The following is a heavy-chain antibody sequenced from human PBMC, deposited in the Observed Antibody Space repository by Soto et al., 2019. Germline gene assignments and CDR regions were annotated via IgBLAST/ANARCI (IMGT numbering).Heavy chain of an antibody. CDR1: GGSISSSSYY. CDR2: IYYSGST. CDR3: ARQGRWLQFSLYYYGMDV. V-gene: IGHV4-39*01. Sequence: SETLSLTCTVSGGSISSSSYYWGWIRQPPGKGLEWIGSIYYSGSTYYNPSLKGRVTISVDTSKNQFSLKLSSVTAADTAVYYCARQGRWLQFSLYYYGMDVWGQGTTVTVSS. J-gene: IGHJ6*02. D-gene: IGHD5-12*01.